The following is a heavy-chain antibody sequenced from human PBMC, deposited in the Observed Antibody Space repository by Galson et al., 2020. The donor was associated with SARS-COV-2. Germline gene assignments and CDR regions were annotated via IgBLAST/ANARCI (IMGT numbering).Heavy chain of an antibody. J-gene: IGHJ4*02. CDR2: ISYDGSNK. D-gene: IGHD3-22*01. CDR3: AREVVYYDSGAIDY. V-gene: IGHV3-30*04. CDR1: GFTFSSYA. Sequence: GGSLRLSCAASGFTFSSYAMHWVRQAPGKGLEWVAVISYDGSNKYYADSVKGRFTISRDNSKNTLYLQMNSLRAEDTAVYYCAREVVYYDSGAIDYWGQGTLVTVSS.